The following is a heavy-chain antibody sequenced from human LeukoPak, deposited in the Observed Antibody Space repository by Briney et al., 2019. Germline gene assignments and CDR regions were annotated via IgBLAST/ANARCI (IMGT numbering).Heavy chain of an antibody. CDR2: FDPEDGET. V-gene: IGHV1-24*01. D-gene: IGHD3-22*01. CDR3: ATSGSGYYYEFDY. CDR1: GYTLTELS. Sequence: ASVKVSCKVSGYTLTELSMHWVRQAPGKGLEWMGGFDPEDGETVYAQKFQGRVTMTEDTSTDTAYMELSSLRSEDTAVYYCATSGSGYYYEFDYWGQGTLVTVSS. J-gene: IGHJ4*02.